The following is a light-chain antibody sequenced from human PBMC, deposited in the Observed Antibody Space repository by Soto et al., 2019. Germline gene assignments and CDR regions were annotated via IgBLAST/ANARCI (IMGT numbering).Light chain of an antibody. J-gene: IGKJ1*01. CDR2: GAS. CDR1: QSVSSNY. Sequence: DIVLTQSPGTLSLSPGERATLSCRAGQSVSSNYLAWYQQKPGQAPRLLIYGASTRATGVPDRFSGSGSGTDFTLTISRLEPEDFAVYHCQQYGSLSWTFGQGTKVDIK. CDR3: QQYGSLSWT. V-gene: IGKV3-20*01.